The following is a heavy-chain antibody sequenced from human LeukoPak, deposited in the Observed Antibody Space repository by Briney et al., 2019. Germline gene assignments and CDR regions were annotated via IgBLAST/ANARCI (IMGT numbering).Heavy chain of an antibody. D-gene: IGHD3-10*01. CDR3: ARRLRGSGNWDFDY. V-gene: IGHV4-39*01. CDR1: GGSISSSSYY. CDR2: IYYSGNT. Sequence: SETLSLTCTVSGGSISSSSYYWGWIRQPPGKGLEWIGSIYYSGNTYYNPSLKSRVTISVETSKNQISLNVRSVTAADTAVYYCARRLRGSGNWDFDYWGQGTLVTVSS. J-gene: IGHJ4*02.